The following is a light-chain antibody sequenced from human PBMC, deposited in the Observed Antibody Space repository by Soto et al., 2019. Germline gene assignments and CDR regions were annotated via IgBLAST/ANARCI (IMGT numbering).Light chain of an antibody. CDR2: AAS. Sequence: DIQMTQSPSSVSASVGDRVTITCRASQAISTWLAWYQQKPGKAPKLLIYAASNLQTGVPSRCGGSGSGTDFTLTIGSLQPEDFQTYYGHQANSFPRAVGQGTNVEIK. J-gene: IGKJ1*01. V-gene: IGKV1D-12*01. CDR3: HQANSFPRA. CDR1: QAISTW.